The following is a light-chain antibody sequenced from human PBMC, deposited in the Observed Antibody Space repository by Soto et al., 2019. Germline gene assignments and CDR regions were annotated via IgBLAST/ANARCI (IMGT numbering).Light chain of an antibody. CDR3: QQTYSTPPT. CDR1: QNIRDF. V-gene: IGKV1-39*01. Sequence: DIQMNQSASSLSASLGDRVSIPCRASQNIRDFLNWYQQKPGKAPELLIFSASSLQSGVPSRFSGSGSGTDFTLTIGRLQREDFATYFFQQTYSTPPTFGQGTRVEI. J-gene: IGKJ1*01. CDR2: SAS.